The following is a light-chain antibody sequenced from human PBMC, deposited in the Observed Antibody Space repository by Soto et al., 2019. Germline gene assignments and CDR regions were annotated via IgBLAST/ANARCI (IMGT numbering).Light chain of an antibody. CDR1: QSFSSY. J-gene: IGKJ5*01. Sequence: EIVLTQSPATLSLSPGERATLSCRASQSFSSYLAWYQQKPGQAPRLLIYDASKRATGIPARFSGRGSGTDFTLPIIRLEHEDVAVYYCQQRSNWPPVITFGQGTRLEIK. CDR2: DAS. V-gene: IGKV3-11*01. CDR3: QQRSNWPPVIT.